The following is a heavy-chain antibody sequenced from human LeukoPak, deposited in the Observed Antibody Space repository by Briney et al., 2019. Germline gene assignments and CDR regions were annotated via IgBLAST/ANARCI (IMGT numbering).Heavy chain of an antibody. CDR1: GFTFDDYT. CDR3: AKDKNMMLDY. CDR2: ISWDGGST. J-gene: IGHJ4*02. Sequence: GGSLRLSCAASGFTFDDYTMYWVRQAPGKGLEWVSLISWDGGSTYYADSVKGRFTISRDNSKNSLYPQMNSLRTEDTALYYCAKDKNMMLDYWGQGTLVTVSS. V-gene: IGHV3-43*01. D-gene: IGHD3-16*01.